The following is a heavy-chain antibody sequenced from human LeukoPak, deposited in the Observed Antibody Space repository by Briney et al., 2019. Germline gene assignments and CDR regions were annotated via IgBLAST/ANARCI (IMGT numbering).Heavy chain of an antibody. V-gene: IGHV3-53*01. Sequence: PGGSLRLSCAASGFTVSSKYMSWDRQAPGKGLEWVSVFYVGGNTYYADSVRGRFTISRDNSKNTLYLQMNSLTAEDTAVYYCARGSGWVFFEYWGQGTQVTVSS. CDR1: GFTVSSKY. J-gene: IGHJ4*02. D-gene: IGHD6-19*01. CDR2: FYVGGNT. CDR3: ARGSGWVFFEY.